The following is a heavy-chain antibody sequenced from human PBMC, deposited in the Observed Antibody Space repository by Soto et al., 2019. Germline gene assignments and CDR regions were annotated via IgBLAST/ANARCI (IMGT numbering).Heavy chain of an antibody. Sequence: DVQLVESGGGLGMPGGSLRLSCLVSGITFKDAWMSWVRQAPGNGLDWVARIKSYGSGGTTDYTQTVKGRFTISRDDSQSTVHLQMNSLRNEDTAVYFCVWNTRAEVLGRWGQGTLVTVSS. V-gene: IGHV3-15*01. D-gene: IGHD1-1*01. CDR3: VWNTRAEVLGR. CDR1: GITFKDAW. J-gene: IGHJ4*02. CDR2: IKSYGSGGTT.